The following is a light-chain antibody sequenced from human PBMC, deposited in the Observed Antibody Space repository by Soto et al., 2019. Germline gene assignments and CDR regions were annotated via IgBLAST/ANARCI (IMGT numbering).Light chain of an antibody. CDR2: AVN. J-gene: IGLJ3*02. V-gene: IGLV2-11*01. CDR3: CSYAGSYTWV. Sequence: QSALTQPRSVSGSPGQSVTISCTGTSSDVGDYNYVSWYQQHPGKAPKLLIYAVNMRPSGVPDRLSGSKSGNTASLTISGLQAEDEADYSCCSYAGSYTWVFGGGTKVTVL. CDR1: SSDVGDYNY.